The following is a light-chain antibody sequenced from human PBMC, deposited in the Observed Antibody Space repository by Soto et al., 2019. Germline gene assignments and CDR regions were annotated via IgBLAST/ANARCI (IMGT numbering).Light chain of an antibody. V-gene: IGLV2-14*01. CDR1: SSDVGGYKY. Sequence: QSALTQPPSVSGSPGQSITISCTGTSSDVGGYKYVSWYQQHPGKAPKLLIYEVTNRPSGVPNRFSASKSGNTASLTISGLQAEDEADYYCTSYTTNGIWVFGGGTKLTVL. CDR2: EVT. CDR3: TSYTTNGIWV. J-gene: IGLJ3*02.